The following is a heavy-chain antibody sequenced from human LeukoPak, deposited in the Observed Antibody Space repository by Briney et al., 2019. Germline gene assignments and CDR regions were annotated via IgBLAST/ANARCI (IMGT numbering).Heavy chain of an antibody. CDR1: GYTFTSYG. CDR2: ISGYNCYT. CDR3: ARDEARYSSGYYPNWFDP. D-gene: IGHD3-22*01. V-gene: IGHV1-18*01. Sequence: GASVKVSCKASGYTFTSYGISWVRQAPGQGLEWIGWISGYNCYTHYAHNLQRRVTMTPDTSTSTAYMELRSLRSDDTAVYYCARDEARYSSGYYPNWFDPWGQGTLVTVSS. J-gene: IGHJ5*02.